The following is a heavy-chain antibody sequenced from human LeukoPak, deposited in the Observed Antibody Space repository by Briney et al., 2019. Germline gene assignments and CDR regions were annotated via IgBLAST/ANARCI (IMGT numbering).Heavy chain of an antibody. D-gene: IGHD2/OR15-2a*01. Sequence: GASRKVSCKSSGFTFTDYYIHWVRQAPGQGLEWTGYIGPHSSATSSPQEFQGRVTMTRDTSMSTAYMELTRLTSDDTAVYYCAREGNGLLSKDFDYWGQGTLVTVSS. V-gene: IGHV1-2*02. J-gene: IGHJ4*02. CDR3: AREGNGLLSKDFDY. CDR1: GFTFTDYY. CDR2: IGPHSSAT.